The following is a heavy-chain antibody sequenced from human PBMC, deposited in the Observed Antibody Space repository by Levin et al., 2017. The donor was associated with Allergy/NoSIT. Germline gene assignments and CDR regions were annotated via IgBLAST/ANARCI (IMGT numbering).Heavy chain of an antibody. J-gene: IGHJ4*02. V-gene: IGHV4-39*01. Sequence: PSETLSLTCTVSGGSISTTSYCWGWIRQSPGKGLEWIGSIYYTGTTYYNPSLRSRVTISVDTSKNHFSLKVKSVTAADTAVYYCARQGGSITIFGVITPRRNYFDSWGQGTLVTVSS. CDR1: GGSISTTSYC. CDR3: ARQGGSITIFGVITPRRNYFDS. D-gene: IGHD3-3*01. CDR2: IYYTGTT.